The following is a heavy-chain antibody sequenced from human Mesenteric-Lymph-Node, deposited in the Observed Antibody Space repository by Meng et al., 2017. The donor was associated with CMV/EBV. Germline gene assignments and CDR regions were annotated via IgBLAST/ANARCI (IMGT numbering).Heavy chain of an antibody. CDR2: INAGGGST. V-gene: IGHV3-23*01. D-gene: IGHD6-13*01. J-gene: IGHJ4*02. CDR3: AKSSISWSDFDY. CDR1: GFTFSSYS. Sequence: GESLKISCAASGFTFSSYSMNWVRQAPGKGLEWVSAINAGGGSTYYADSVKGRFTISRDNPKDTLYLQMNSLRAEDTAVYYCAKSSISWSDFDYWGQGILVTVSS.